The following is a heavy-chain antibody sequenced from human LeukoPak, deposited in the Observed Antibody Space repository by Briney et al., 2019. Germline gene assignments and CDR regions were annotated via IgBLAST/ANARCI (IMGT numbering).Heavy chain of an antibody. J-gene: IGHJ4*02. D-gene: IGHD3-10*01. CDR1: GYTFTSYG. V-gene: IGHV1-18*01. CDR3: ARATLKRAWFGELSIIDY. Sequence: ASVKVSCKASGYTFTSYGISWVRQAPGQGLEWMGWISAYNGNTNYAQKLQGRVTMTTDTSTSTAYMELRSLRSDDTAVYYCARATLKRAWFGELSIIDYWGQGTLVTVSS. CDR2: ISAYNGNT.